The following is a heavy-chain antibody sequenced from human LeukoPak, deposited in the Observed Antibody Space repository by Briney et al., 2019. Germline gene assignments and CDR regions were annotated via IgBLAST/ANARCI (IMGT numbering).Heavy chain of an antibody. Sequence: PGGSLRLSCAASGFTFSSYSMNWVRQAPGKGLEWVSSISSSSSYIYYADSVKGRFTISRDNAKNSLYLQMNSLRAEDTAVYYCARKPRDSYGWDRGHFDYWGQGTLVTVSS. V-gene: IGHV3-21*01. CDR2: ISSSSSYI. D-gene: IGHD5-18*01. CDR3: ARKPRDSYGWDRGHFDY. CDR1: GFTFSSYS. J-gene: IGHJ4*02.